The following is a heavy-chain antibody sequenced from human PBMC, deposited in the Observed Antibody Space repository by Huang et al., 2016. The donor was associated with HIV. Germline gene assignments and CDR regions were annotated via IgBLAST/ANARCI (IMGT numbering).Heavy chain of an antibody. CDR1: GVTFSRYA. J-gene: IGHJ4*02. CDR3: AKGRATILDRLDS. D-gene: IGHD3-3*01. CDR2: ISSNGETS. V-gene: IGHV3-23*01. Sequence: EVQLLESGGGLVRPGGSLRLSFAASGVTFSRYAMSWVRQAPGKGLEWVSVISSNGETSDYTDSVKGRFTISRDNSKNTVSMQMHSLRVEDTAVYYCAKGRATILDRLDSWGQGTLVTVSS.